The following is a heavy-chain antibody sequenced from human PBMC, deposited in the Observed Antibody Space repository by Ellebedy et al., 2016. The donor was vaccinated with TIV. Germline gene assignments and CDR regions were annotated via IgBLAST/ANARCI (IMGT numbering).Heavy chain of an antibody. J-gene: IGHJ4*02. V-gene: IGHV3-21*06. Sequence: GESLKIPCAASGFTFNTYSMNWVRQAPGKGLEWVSSISSSSSYIYYADSVKGRFTISRDNAKNSLYLQMDSLRAEDTAVYYCARTGYSSDWYASNWGQGTLVTVSS. CDR3: ARTGYSSDWYASN. CDR1: GFTFNTYS. CDR2: ISSSSSYI. D-gene: IGHD6-19*01.